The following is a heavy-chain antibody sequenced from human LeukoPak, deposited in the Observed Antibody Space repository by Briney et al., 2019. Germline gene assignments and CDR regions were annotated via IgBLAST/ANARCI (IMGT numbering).Heavy chain of an antibody. Sequence: SETLSLTCGVPDYSISSNNWWGWVRQPPGKGLEWIGYIHHSGTSRYNLSLKNRVTMSLDTSKNQFSLKLSSVTAADTAVYYCARDPFWYYGSGSYYNEDWGQGTLVTVSS. D-gene: IGHD3-10*01. CDR1: DYSISSNNW. CDR2: IHHSGTS. V-gene: IGHV4-28*03. J-gene: IGHJ4*02. CDR3: ARDPFWYYGSGSYYNED.